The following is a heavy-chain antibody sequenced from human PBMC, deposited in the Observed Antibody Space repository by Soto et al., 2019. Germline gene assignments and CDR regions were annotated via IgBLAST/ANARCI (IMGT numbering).Heavy chain of an antibody. Sequence: QVQLVQSGAEVKKPGSSVKVSCKASGGTFSSYAISWVRQAPGQGLEWMGGIIPIFGTANYAQKFQGRVTITADKSTSTAYMELSSLRSEDTAAYYCARARHCSGGSCRGWFDPWGQGTLVTVSS. D-gene: IGHD2-15*01. CDR3: ARARHCSGGSCRGWFDP. CDR2: IIPIFGTA. J-gene: IGHJ5*02. V-gene: IGHV1-69*06. CDR1: GGTFSSYA.